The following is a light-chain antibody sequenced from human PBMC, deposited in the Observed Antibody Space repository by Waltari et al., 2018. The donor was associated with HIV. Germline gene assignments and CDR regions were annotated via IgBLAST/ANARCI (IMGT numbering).Light chain of an antibody. CDR3: QSADSSGTYV. CDR2: KDS. V-gene: IGLV3-25*03. Sequence: SYELKQPPSVSVSPGQTAMITCSGDALATQYALWYQQKAGHAPVVIIYKDSERPSGIPERISGSSSGTTVTLTISEVQAEDEADYYCQSADSSGTYVFGSGTKVTVL. J-gene: IGLJ1*01. CDR1: ALATQY.